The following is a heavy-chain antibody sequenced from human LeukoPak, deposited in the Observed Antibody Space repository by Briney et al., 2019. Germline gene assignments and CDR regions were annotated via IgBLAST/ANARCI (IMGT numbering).Heavy chain of an antibody. CDR2: IYYSGST. J-gene: IGHJ4*02. D-gene: IGHD3-10*01. V-gene: IGHV4-31*03. CDR1: GGSISSGGYY. Sequence: PSETLSLTCTVSGGSISSGGYYWSWIRQHPGKGLEWIGCIYYSGSTYYNPSLKSRVTISVDTSKNQFSLKLSSVTAADTAVYYCARDLRLGELSYFDYWGQGTLVTVSS. CDR3: ARDLRLGELSYFDY.